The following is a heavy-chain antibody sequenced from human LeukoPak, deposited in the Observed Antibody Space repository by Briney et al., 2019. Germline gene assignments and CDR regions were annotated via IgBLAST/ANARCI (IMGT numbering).Heavy chain of an antibody. D-gene: IGHD3-22*01. CDR3: ARQSCLYSSGCFLDY. CDR2: ISGSGGST. J-gene: IGHJ4*02. Sequence: PGGSLRLSCAASGFTFSSYAMSWVRQAPGKGLEWVSVISGSGGSTYYADSVKGRFTLSRDTSKNTLYLEMNSLRAEDTAVYYCARQSCLYSSGCFLDYWGQGTLVTVSS. CDR1: GFTFSSYA. V-gene: IGHV3-23*01.